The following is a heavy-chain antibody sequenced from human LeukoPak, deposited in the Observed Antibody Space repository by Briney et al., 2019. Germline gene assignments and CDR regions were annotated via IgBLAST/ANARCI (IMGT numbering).Heavy chain of an antibody. Sequence: SETLSLTCTVSGGSISSSSYYWGWIRQPPGKGLEWIGSIYYGGSTYYNPSLKSRVTISVDTSKNQFSLKLSSVTAADTAVYYCARLLTGFGFDPWGQGTLVTVSS. V-gene: IGHV4-39*01. CDR3: ARLLTGFGFDP. CDR1: GGSISSSSYY. CDR2: IYYGGST. D-gene: IGHD3-10*01. J-gene: IGHJ5*02.